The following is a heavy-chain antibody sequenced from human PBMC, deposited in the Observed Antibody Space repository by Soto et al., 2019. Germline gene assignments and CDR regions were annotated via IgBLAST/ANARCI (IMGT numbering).Heavy chain of an antibody. D-gene: IGHD3-10*01. CDR2: ISSSGSTA. CDR3: TRAAWFPYLSFY. J-gene: IGHJ4*02. Sequence: EVQLVESGGGLVQPGGSLRLSCAASGFTFSRFDLHWVRQAPGKGLEWISYISSSGSTAYYASSVEGRFTISRDNANNSVYLQMDSLRAKDTALYYCTRAAWFPYLSFYWGQGALVTVSS. V-gene: IGHV3-48*03. CDR1: GFTFSRFD.